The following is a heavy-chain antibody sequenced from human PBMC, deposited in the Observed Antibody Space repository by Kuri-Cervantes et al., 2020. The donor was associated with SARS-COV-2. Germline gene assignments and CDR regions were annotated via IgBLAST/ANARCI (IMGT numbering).Heavy chain of an antibody. J-gene: IGHJ6*02. D-gene: IGHD3-22*01. Sequence: GESLKISCAASGFTFSDYYMSWIRQAPGKGLEWVSYISSSSSYTNYADPVKGRFTISRDNAKNSLYLQMNSLRAEDTAVYYCVRRGGEITMIVVVITIPYYYYYYGMDVWGQGTTVTVSS. CDR1: GFTFSDYY. CDR2: ISSSSSYT. CDR3: VRRGGEITMIVVVITIPYYYYYYGMDV. V-gene: IGHV3-11*06.